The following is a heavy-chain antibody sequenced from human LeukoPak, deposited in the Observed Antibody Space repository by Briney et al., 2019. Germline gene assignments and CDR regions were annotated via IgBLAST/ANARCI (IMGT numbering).Heavy chain of an antibody. CDR2: ISGSGGST. D-gene: IGHD1-26*01. V-gene: IGHV3-23*01. CDR3: AKDLFGGSYRTFDY. Sequence: RGSLRLSXAASGFTFSSYAMSWVRQAPGKGLEWDSAISGSGGSTYYADSVKGRFTISRDNSKNTLYLQMNSLRAEDTAVYYCAKDLFGGSYRTFDYWGQGTLVTVSS. CDR1: GFTFSSYA. J-gene: IGHJ4*02.